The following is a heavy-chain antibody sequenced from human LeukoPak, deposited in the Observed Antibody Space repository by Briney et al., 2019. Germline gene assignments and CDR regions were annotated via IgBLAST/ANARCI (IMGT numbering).Heavy chain of an antibody. CDR2: IYYSGST. Sequence: SETLSLTCTVSGGSISSYYWSWIRQPPGKGLEWIGYIYYSGSTNYNPSLKSRVTISADTSKNQFSLKLSSVTAADTAVYYCARDNWNYGSSMDVWGQGTTVTVSS. J-gene: IGHJ6*02. CDR1: GGSISSYY. D-gene: IGHD1-7*01. V-gene: IGHV4-59*01. CDR3: ARDNWNYGSSMDV.